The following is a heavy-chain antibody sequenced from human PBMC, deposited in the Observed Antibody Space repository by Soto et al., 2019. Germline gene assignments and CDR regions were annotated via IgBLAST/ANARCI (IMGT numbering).Heavy chain of an antibody. V-gene: IGHV6-1*01. Sequence: SQTLSLTCAISGDSVSSNSAAWNWISQSPSRGLEWLGRTYYRSKWYNDYAVSVKSRITINPDTSKNQFSLQLNSVTPEDTAVYYCARDERGYSGYDPVNHYYYYGMDVWGQGTTVTVSS. J-gene: IGHJ6*02. CDR1: GDSVSSNSAA. D-gene: IGHD5-12*01. CDR3: ARDERGYSGYDPVNHYYYYGMDV. CDR2: TYYRSKWYN.